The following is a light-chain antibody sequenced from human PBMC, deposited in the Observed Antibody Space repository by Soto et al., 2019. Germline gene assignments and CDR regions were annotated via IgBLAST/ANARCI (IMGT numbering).Light chain of an antibody. Sequence: SYELTQPPSVSVSPGQTASITCSGDKLGDKYACWYQQKPGQSPVLVIYQDSKRPSGIPERFSGSNSGNTATLTISGTQAMDAADYYCQAWDSRGVFGGGTKLTVL. J-gene: IGLJ2*01. CDR1: KLGDKY. V-gene: IGLV3-1*01. CDR3: QAWDSRGV. CDR2: QDS.